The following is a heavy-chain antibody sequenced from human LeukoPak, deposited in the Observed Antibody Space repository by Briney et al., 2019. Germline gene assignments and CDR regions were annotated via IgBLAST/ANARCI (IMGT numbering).Heavy chain of an antibody. CDR1: GFTFDDYA. J-gene: IGHJ4*02. CDR2: ISWNSGSI. CDR3: AKDSNHYYYDSSGYSGNFDY. Sequence: SLRLSCAASGFTFDDYAMHWVRQAPGKGLEWVSGISWNSGSIGYADSVKGRFTISRDNAKNSLYLQMNSLRAEDTALYYCAKDSNHYYYDSSGYSGNFDYWGQGTLVTVSS. D-gene: IGHD3-22*01. V-gene: IGHV3-9*01.